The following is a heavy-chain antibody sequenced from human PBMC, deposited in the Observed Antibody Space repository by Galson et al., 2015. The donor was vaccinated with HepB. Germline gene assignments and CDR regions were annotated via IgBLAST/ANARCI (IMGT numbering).Heavy chain of an antibody. CDR2: IRSKGYGATT. CDR3: TGGRWLAWFDP. CDR1: GFTFSNAW. Sequence: SLRLSCATSGFTFSNAWMTWVRQAPEKGLEWVGFIRSKGYGATTEYAAPVKGRFTISRDDSKSIAYLQMNSLKTEDTAVYYCTGGRWLAWFDPWGQGTLVTVSS. J-gene: IGHJ5*02. V-gene: IGHV3-49*04. D-gene: IGHD6-19*01.